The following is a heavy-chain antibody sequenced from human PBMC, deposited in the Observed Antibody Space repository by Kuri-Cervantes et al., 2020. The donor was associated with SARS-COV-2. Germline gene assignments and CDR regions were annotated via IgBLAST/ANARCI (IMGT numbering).Heavy chain of an antibody. CDR1: GGSISSGGYY. V-gene: IGHV4-30-2*01. J-gene: IGHJ4*02. CDR3: SRDTGLFGVVTNFDY. D-gene: IGHD3-3*01. Sequence: SETLSLTCTVSGGSISSGGYYWSWIRQPPGKGLEWIGYIYHSGSTYYNPSLKSRVTISVDRSKHQFSLKLSSVTAADTAVYYCSRDTGLFGVVTNFDYWGKGTLVTVSS. CDR2: IYHSGST.